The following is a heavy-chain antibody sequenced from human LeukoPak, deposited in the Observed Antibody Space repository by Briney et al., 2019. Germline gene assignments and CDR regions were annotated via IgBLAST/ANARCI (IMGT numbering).Heavy chain of an antibody. J-gene: IGHJ4*02. CDR3: ARGPSVVRGVISYYFDY. CDR2: IYHGGST. Sequence: SGTLFLTCAVSGGSISSSNWWSWVRQPPGKGLEWIGEIYHGGSTNYNPSLKSRVTISVDKSKNQFSLKLSSVTAADTAVYYCARGPSVVRGVISYYFDYWGQGTLVTVSS. D-gene: IGHD3-10*01. CDR1: GGSISSSNW. V-gene: IGHV4-4*02.